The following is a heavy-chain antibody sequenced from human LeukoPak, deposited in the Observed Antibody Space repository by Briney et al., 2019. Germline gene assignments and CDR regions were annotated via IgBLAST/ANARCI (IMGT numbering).Heavy chain of an antibody. CDR1: GYSFTSYW. CDR3: ARHGDFSNYQYYFDY. CDR2: IYPGDSDT. Sequence: GESLKISCKGSGYSFTSYWIGWVRQMPGKGLEWMGIIYPGDSDTRYSPSFQGQVTISVDKSISTAYLQWNSLKASDIAMYYCARHGDFSNYQYYFDYWGQGTLVTVSS. V-gene: IGHV5-51*01. J-gene: IGHJ4*02. D-gene: IGHD4-11*01.